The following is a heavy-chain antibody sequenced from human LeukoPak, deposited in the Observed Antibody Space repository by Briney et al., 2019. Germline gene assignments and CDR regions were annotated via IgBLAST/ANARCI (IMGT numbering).Heavy chain of an antibody. CDR3: ATSSDAPANM. CDR2: IRQDGGAK. CDR1: GFTFSTYW. D-gene: IGHD2-2*01. Sequence: GGSLSLLCAVCGFTFSTYWMSWVRQAPGKGLEWVANIRQDGGAKYYVDSVRGRFTISRDNAKNSLYLQMNSLRAEDTGVYYCATSSDAPANMWGQGTLVTVSS. V-gene: IGHV3-7*01. J-gene: IGHJ4*02.